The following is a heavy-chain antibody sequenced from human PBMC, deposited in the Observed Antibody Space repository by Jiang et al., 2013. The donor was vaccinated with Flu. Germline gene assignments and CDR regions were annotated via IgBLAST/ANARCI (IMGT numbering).Heavy chain of an antibody. CDR3: ARDYANAVGY. D-gene: IGHD3-16*01. CDR2: INPNSGGT. CDR1: GYTFTGYY. V-gene: IGHV1-2*04. Sequence: ASGYTFTGYYMHWVRQAPGQGLEWMGWINPNSGGTNYAQKFQGWVTMTRDTSISTAYMELSRLRSDDTAVYYCARDYANAVGYWGQGTLVTVSS. J-gene: IGHJ4*02.